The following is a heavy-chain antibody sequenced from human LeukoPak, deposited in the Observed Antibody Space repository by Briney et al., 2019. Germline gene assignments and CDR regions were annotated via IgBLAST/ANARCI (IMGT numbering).Heavy chain of an antibody. D-gene: IGHD3-22*01. CDR3: ARARLDSSGRFDS. Sequence: SETLSLTCTVSGGSISSYYWSWIRQPPGKGLEWIGYIYYGGSTDYNPSLKSRVTISKDTSKTQSSLRLSFVTSADTAVYYCARARLDSSGRFDSWGQGTLVTVSS. CDR1: GGSISSYY. V-gene: IGHV4-59*01. J-gene: IGHJ4*02. CDR2: IYYGGST.